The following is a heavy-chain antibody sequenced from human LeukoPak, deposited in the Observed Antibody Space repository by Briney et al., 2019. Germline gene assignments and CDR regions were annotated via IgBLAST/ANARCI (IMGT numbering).Heavy chain of an antibody. J-gene: IGHJ6*04. CDR2: ISSSGSTI. V-gene: IGHV3-48*03. Sequence: AGGSLRLSCAASGFTFSSYEMNWVRQAPGKGLEWVSYISSSGSTIYYADSVKGRFTIPRDNAKNSLYLQMNSLRAEDTAVYYCAELGITMIGGVWGKGTTVTTSS. CDR3: AELGITMIGGV. CDR1: GFTFSSYE. D-gene: IGHD3-10*02.